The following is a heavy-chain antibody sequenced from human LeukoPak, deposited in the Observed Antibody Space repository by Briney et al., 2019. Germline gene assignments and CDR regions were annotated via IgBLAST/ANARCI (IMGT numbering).Heavy chain of an antibody. J-gene: IGHJ4*02. CDR2: ISGSGTST. CDR3: ARVLTLWFGALDY. Sequence: PGGSLRLSCAASGFMFTDHALSWVRQAPGKGLEWVSSISGSGTSTYYAESVRGRFTISRDNSKNTVYLQMNSLRADDTALCYCARVLTLWFGALDYWGQGRMVSV. V-gene: IGHV3-23*01. D-gene: IGHD3-10*01. CDR1: GFMFTDHA.